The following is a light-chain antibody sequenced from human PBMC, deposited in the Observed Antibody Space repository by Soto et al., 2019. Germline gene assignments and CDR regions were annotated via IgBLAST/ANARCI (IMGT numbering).Light chain of an antibody. J-gene: IGKJ1*01. CDR3: QHYNSYSEA. V-gene: IGKV1-5*03. CDR2: KAS. Sequence: DIQMTQSPSTLSGSVGDRVTITCRASQTIISWLAWYQQKPGKAPKLLIYKASTVKSGAPSRFSGSGSGTEFPLTISSLQPDDFATYYCQHYNSYSEAFGQGPKVELK. CDR1: QTIISW.